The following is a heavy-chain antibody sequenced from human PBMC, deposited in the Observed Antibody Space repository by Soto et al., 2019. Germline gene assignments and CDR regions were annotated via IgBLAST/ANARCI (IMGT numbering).Heavy chain of an antibody. J-gene: IGHJ3*02. CDR2: IDPSDSYT. CDR3: ARQPHYYDSIGYYWGAFDI. Sequence: PGESLKISCKGSGYSFTSYWISWVRQMPGKGLERMGRIDPSDSYTNYSPSFQGHVTISADKSISTAYLQWSSLKASDTAMYYCARQPHYYDSIGYYWGAFDIWCQGTMVTVSS. V-gene: IGHV5-10-1*01. D-gene: IGHD3-22*01. CDR1: GYSFTSYW.